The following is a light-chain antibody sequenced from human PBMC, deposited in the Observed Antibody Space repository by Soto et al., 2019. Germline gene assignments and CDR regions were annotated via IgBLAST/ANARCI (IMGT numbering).Light chain of an antibody. V-gene: IGLV2-14*03. CDR1: SSDVGAYNF. CDR2: NVY. Sequence: QSVMTHPASFSGSPGQSLPISCTGTSSDVGAYNFVSWHQQHPGKAPKLMIYNVYDRPSGISYRFSGSKSGNTASLTISGLQGEDEADYYCSAYTVSRTYVFGTGTKVTVL. CDR3: SAYTVSRTYV. J-gene: IGLJ1*01.